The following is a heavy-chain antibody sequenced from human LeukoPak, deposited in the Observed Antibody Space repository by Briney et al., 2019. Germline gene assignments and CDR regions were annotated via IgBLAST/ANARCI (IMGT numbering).Heavy chain of an antibody. V-gene: IGHV3-74*01. CDR3: AFHNSSGNFGY. CDR1: GFTFSRYW. Sequence: GGSLRLSCAASGFTFSRYWMNWVRQAPGKGLVWVSRIKTGGSDTAYADSVKGRFTISRDNAKNTLYLQMNRLRPEDTAVYYCAFHNSSGNFGYWGQGTLVTVSS. J-gene: IGHJ4*02. CDR2: IKTGGSDT. D-gene: IGHD3-22*01.